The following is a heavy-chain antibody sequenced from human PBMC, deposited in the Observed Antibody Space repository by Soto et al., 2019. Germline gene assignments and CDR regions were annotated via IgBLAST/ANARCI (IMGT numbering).Heavy chain of an antibody. Sequence: QLHLEESGPGLVKPSETLSVTCSVSGGSISSGTYYWAWIRQPPWKGLEWIANINYSGNTYHNPSLKSRVTISVDTSKNQFSLRLTSVTAAYTAVYFCATYSASQLVAMDFWGQMTTLSVSS. D-gene: IGHD1-1*01. V-gene: IGHV4-39*01. CDR1: GGSISSGTYY. CDR2: INYSGNT. J-gene: IGHJ6*02. CDR3: ATYSASQLVAMDF.